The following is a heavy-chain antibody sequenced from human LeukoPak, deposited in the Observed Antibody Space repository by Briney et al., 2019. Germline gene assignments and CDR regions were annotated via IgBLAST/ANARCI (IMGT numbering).Heavy chain of an antibody. CDR1: GGSVSSTTYY. J-gene: IGHJ4*02. V-gene: IGHV4-39*01. CDR2: VYYTVST. CDR3: ARLRKGRYFDYIFDY. D-gene: IGHD3-9*01. Sequence: SETLSLTCTVSGGSVSSTTYYWGWVRQPPGGGLEWIANVYYTVSTYCNPSFKSRATMSVDTSKNQFSLTMTSVTAADTAVYYCARLRKGRYFDYIFDYWGQGTLATVSS.